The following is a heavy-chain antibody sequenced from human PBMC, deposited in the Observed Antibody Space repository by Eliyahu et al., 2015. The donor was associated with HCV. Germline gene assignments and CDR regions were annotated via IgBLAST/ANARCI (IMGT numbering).Heavy chain of an antibody. CDR2: IYYSGST. V-gene: IGHV4-39*01. CDR1: GXSISSSSXY. D-gene: IGHD6-19*01. J-gene: IGHJ4*02. CDR3: ARHGPPSMIAVAGPFDY. Sequence: QLQLQDSGPGLVKPSETLSLTCTVSGXSISSSSXYWXXIRXPPGKGXEWIGSIYYSGSTYYNPXLKSRVTISVDTSKNQFSLKLSSVTAADTAVYYCARHGPPSMIAVAGPFDYWGQGTLVTVSS.